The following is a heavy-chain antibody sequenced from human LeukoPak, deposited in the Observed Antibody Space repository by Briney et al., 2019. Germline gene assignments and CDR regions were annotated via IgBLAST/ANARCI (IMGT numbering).Heavy chain of an antibody. Sequence: PSETLSLTCTVSGGSISTYYWSWIRQPPGKGLEWIGYIYYTGSTNYNPSLKSRVTISVDTSKNQFSLKLISVTAADTAMYYCARKDDFASSNWFDPWGQGTLVTVSS. CDR2: IYYTGST. J-gene: IGHJ5*02. CDR1: GGSISTYY. CDR3: ARKDDFASSNWFDP. V-gene: IGHV4-59*01. D-gene: IGHD3-3*01.